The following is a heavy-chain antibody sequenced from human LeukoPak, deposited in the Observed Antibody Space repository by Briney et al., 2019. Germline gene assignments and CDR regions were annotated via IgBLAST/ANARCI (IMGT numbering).Heavy chain of an antibody. D-gene: IGHD3-3*01. CDR3: ARVYDFWSGIIDY. V-gene: IGHV3-74*01. CDR1: GFTFSSYW. Sequence: GGSLRLSCAASGFTFSSYWMHWVRQAPGKGLVWVSRINSDGSSTSYADSVKGRFTISRDNAKNTLYLQVNSLRAEDTAVYYCARVYDFWSGIIDYWGQGTLVTVSS. CDR2: INSDGSST. J-gene: IGHJ4*02.